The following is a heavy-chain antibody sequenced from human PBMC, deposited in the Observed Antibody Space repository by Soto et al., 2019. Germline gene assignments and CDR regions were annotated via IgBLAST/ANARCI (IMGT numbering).Heavy chain of an antibody. Sequence: GGSLRLSCAASGFTFSNAWMNWVRQAPGKGLEWVGRIKSKTDGGTTDYAAPVKGRFTISRDDSKNTLYLQMNSLKTEDTAVYYCTTLDNYDFWSGYYTGLRNDAFDIWGQGTMVTVSS. CDR3: TTLDNYDFWSGYYTGLRNDAFDI. V-gene: IGHV3-15*07. CDR1: GFTFSNAW. D-gene: IGHD3-3*01. J-gene: IGHJ3*02. CDR2: IKSKTDGGTT.